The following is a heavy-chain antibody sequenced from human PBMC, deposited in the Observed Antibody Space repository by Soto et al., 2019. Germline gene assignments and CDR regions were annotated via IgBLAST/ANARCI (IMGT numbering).Heavy chain of an antibody. CDR3: AKTPGRRFSPDTFDS. Sequence: GESLKISCKGSGYSFTSYWIGWVRQMPGKGLEWMGIIYPGDSDTRYSPSFQGQVTISADKSISTAYLQWNSLKASDIAMYYCAKTPGRRFSPDTFDSWGQGTMVTVSS. CDR2: IYPGDSDT. D-gene: IGHD3-3*01. CDR1: GYSFTSYW. V-gene: IGHV5-51*01. J-gene: IGHJ3*02.